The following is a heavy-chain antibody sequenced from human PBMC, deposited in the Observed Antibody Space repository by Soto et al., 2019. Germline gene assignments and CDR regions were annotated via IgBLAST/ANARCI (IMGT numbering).Heavy chain of an antibody. CDR2: IHHSGST. CDR1: NGSMSNSNW. V-gene: IGHV4-4*02. D-gene: IGHD3-10*02. J-gene: IGHJ6*04. CDR3: ARVLSDHFVREAIVDSYQIDV. Sequence: QVQLQESGPGLVKPSGTLSLTCGVSNGSMSNSNWWSWVRQPPGKGLGWIGEIHHSGSTNFNPSLRSRVSISRDNSKNPLSLNLSSVTAEDTAVYFCARVLSDHFVREAIVDSYQIDVWSEGTTVTVGS.